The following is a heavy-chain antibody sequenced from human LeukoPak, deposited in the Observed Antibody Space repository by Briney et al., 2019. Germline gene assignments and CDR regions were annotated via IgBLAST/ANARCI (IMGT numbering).Heavy chain of an antibody. D-gene: IGHD3-16*01. J-gene: IGHJ4*02. V-gene: IGHV4-34*01. CDR3: ARGYVAGDY. CDR2: INHSGST. Sequence: TSETLSLTCAVYGGSFSGYYWSWIRQPPGKGLEWIGEINHSGSTNYNPSLKSRVTTSVDTSKNQFSLKLSSVTAADTAVYYCARGYVAGDYWGQGALVTVSS. CDR1: GGSFSGYY.